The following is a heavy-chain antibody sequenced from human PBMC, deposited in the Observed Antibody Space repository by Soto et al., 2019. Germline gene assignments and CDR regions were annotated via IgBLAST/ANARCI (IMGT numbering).Heavy chain of an antibody. V-gene: IGHV5-51*01. D-gene: IGHD2-15*01. CDR3: ARLDRYIVVVVAATGFDY. Sequence: GESLKISCKGSGYSFTSYWIGWVRQMPGKGLEWMGIIYPGDSDTRYSPSFQGQVTISADKSISTAYLQWSSLKASDTAMYYCARLDRYIVVVVAATGFDYWGQGILLTVSS. CDR1: GYSFTSYW. CDR2: IYPGDSDT. J-gene: IGHJ4*02.